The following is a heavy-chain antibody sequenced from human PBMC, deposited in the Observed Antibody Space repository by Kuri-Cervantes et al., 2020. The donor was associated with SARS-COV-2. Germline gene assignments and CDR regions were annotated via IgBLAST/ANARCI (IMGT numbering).Heavy chain of an antibody. J-gene: IGHJ6*03. CDR1: GFTFSSYW. Sequence: GESLKISCAASGFTFSSYWMSWVRQAPGKGLEWVANIKQDGSEKYYVDSVKGRFTISRDNAKNSLYLQMNSLRAEDTAVYYCARDGYCSSTSCYSSYYYMDVWGKGTTVTVSS. CDR2: IKQDGSEK. V-gene: IGHV3-7*01. CDR3: ARDGYCSSTSCYSSYYYMDV. D-gene: IGHD2-2*03.